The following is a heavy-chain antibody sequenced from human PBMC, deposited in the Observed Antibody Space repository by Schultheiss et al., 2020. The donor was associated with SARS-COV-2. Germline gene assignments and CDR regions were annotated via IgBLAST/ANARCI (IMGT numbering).Heavy chain of an antibody. CDR2: INPSGGST. CDR3: ARVGPQLLAAAGAFDI. CDR1: GYTFTGYY. D-gene: IGHD2-2*01. J-gene: IGHJ3*02. Sequence: GGSLRLSCKASGYTFTGYYMHWVRQAPGQGLEWMGWINPSGGSTSYAQKFQGRVTMTRDTSTSTVYMELSSLRSEDTAVYYCARVGPQLLAAAGAFDIWGQGTMVTVSS. V-gene: IGHV1-46*01.